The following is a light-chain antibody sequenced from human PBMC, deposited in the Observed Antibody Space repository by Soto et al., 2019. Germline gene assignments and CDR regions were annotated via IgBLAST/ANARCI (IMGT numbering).Light chain of an antibody. CDR1: SSDVGGYNY. CDR3: RSYTSSSTNV. Sequence: QSALTQPASVSGSPGQSITISCTGTSSDVGGYNYVSWYQQHPGKAPKLMIYDVSTRPSGVSNRFSGSKSGNTASLTIAGLQAEDEADYYCRSYTSSSTNVFGTGTKLTVL. J-gene: IGLJ1*01. CDR2: DVS. V-gene: IGLV2-14*01.